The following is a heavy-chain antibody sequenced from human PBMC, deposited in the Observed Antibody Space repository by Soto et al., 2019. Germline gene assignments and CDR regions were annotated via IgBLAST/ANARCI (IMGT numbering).Heavy chain of an antibody. Sequence: GRSLRLSCVVAGFTFSNVWMSWVRQAPGKGLEWVGRIKSKTDGGTTNYAAPVKGRFTISRDDSKNTLYLQMNSLKTEDTAVYFCSTAPISLWGQGTLVTVSS. V-gene: IGHV3-15*01. CDR2: IKSKTDGGTT. CDR1: GFTFSNVW. J-gene: IGHJ4*02. CDR3: STAPISL.